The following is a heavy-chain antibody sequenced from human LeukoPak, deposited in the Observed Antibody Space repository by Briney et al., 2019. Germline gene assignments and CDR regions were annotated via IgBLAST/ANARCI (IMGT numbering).Heavy chain of an antibody. CDR1: GFTFSNFG. D-gene: IGHD3-22*01. V-gene: IGHV3-66*01. Sequence: GGSLRLSCAASGFTFSNFGMSWVRQAPGKGLEWVSVIYSGGRTYYADSVKGRFTISRDNSKNTLYLQMNSLRAEDTAVYYCAREQSGYYDSSGYFNDWGQGTLVTVSS. CDR2: IYSGGRT. J-gene: IGHJ4*02. CDR3: AREQSGYYDSSGYFND.